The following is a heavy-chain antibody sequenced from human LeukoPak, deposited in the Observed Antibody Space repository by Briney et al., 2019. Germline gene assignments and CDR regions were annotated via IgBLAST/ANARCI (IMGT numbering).Heavy chain of an antibody. D-gene: IGHD4-23*01. V-gene: IGHV1-2*02. CDR2: INPNSGGT. Sequence: ASVKVSCKASGYTFTGYYMHWVRQAPGQGLEWMGWINPNSGGTNYAQKFQGRVTMTRDTSISTAYMELSRLRSDDTAVYSCARLSTVVTHFDYWGQGTLVTVSS. CDR1: GYTFTGYY. CDR3: ARLSTVVTHFDY. J-gene: IGHJ4*02.